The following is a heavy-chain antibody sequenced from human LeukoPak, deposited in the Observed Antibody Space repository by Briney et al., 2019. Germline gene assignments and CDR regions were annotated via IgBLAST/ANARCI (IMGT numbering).Heavy chain of an antibody. Sequence: GGSLRLSCAAYEFTFDDYAIHWVRQAPGQGLEWVSGISWNSGSIGYADSVKGRFTISRDNAKNSLYLQMNSLRAEDTALYYCAKGGTSIFLYYYFDDWEQGTLVTVSS. CDR3: AKGGTSIFLYYYFDD. D-gene: IGHD2/OR15-2a*01. CDR1: EFTFDDYA. V-gene: IGHV3-9*01. CDR2: ISWNSGSI. J-gene: IGHJ4*02.